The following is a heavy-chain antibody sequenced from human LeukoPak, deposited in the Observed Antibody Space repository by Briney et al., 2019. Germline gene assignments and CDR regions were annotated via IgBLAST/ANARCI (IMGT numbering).Heavy chain of an antibody. J-gene: IGHJ4*02. CDR2: IYYSGST. V-gene: IGHV4-30-4*08. Sequence: TLSLTCTVSGGSISSGDYYWSWIRQPPGKGLEWIGYIYYSGSTYYNPSLKSRVTISVDTSKNQFSLKLSSVTAADTAVYYCARVDYGDYGNIFDYWGQGTLGTVSS. CDR1: GGSISSGDYY. CDR3: ARVDYGDYGNIFDY. D-gene: IGHD4-17*01.